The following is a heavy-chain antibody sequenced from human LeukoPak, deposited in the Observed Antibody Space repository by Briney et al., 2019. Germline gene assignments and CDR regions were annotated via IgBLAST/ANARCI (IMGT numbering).Heavy chain of an antibody. CDR2: INHSGST. CDR1: GGSFSGYY. D-gene: IGHD3-22*01. CDR3: ARGANYYDSSGYHYYYYYYMDV. V-gene: IGHV4-34*01. J-gene: IGHJ6*03. Sequence: PSETLSLTCAVYGGSFSGYYWSWIRQPPGKGLEWIGKINHSGSTNYNPSLKSRVTISVDTSKNQFSLKLSSVTAADTAVYYCARGANYYDSSGYHYYYYYYMDVWGKGTTVTVSS.